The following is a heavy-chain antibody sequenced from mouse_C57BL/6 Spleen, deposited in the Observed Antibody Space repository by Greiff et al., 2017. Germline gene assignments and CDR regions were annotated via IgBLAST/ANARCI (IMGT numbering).Heavy chain of an antibody. CDR1: GFTFSSYA. J-gene: IGHJ4*01. D-gene: IGHD2-1*01. Sequence: EVQRVESGGGLVKPGGSLKLSCAASGFTFSSYAMSWVRQTPAKRLEWVATISDGGSYTYYPDNVKGRFTISRDNAKNNLYLQMSHLKSEDTAMYYCARDYGNYDDYYAMDYWGQGTSVTVSS. CDR3: ARDYGNYDDYYAMDY. V-gene: IGHV5-4*01. CDR2: ISDGGSYT.